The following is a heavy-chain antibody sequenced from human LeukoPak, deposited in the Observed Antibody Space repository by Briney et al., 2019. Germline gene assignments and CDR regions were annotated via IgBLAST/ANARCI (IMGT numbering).Heavy chain of an antibody. CDR3: ARDWREPEGFDS. J-gene: IGHJ4*02. Sequence: ASVKASCKASGPTFSRYYMLWVRQSPGQGLECWGIINPIVGSAISDQTFKGRVTVTTYLATSPVYMGLSSLRSEEPAVYYCARDWREPEGFDSWGQGTMVTVSS. CDR1: GPTFSRYY. D-gene: IGHD1-26*01. CDR2: INPIVGSA. V-gene: IGHV1-46*01.